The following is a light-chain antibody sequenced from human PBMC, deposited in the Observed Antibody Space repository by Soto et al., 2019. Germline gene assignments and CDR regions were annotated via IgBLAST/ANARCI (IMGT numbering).Light chain of an antibody. CDR1: QSISDW. V-gene: IGKV1-5*03. CDR2: KAS. J-gene: IGKJ1*01. CDR3: QQYKTYSWT. Sequence: DIQMTQSPSTLSASVGDRVTITCRASQSISDWLAWYQQKPGKAPNLLIYKASRLESGVPSRFSGGGSGTEFTLTISGLQPDDFATYYCQQYKTYSWTVGQGTKVDSK.